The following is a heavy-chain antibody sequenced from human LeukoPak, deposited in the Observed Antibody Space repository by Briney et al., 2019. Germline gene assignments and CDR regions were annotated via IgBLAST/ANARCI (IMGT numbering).Heavy chain of an antibody. J-gene: IGHJ4*02. Sequence: GGSLRLSCVASGFTFSKYGMHWVRQAPGKGLEWVAVISYDGSNKYYAGSVKGRFTISRDNSKNTLYLQMNSLRAEDTAVYYCAKVQRAYYDILTGHLDFWGQGTLVTVSS. V-gene: IGHV3-30*18. CDR2: ISYDGSNK. CDR1: GFTFSKYG. D-gene: IGHD3-9*01. CDR3: AKVQRAYYDILTGHLDF.